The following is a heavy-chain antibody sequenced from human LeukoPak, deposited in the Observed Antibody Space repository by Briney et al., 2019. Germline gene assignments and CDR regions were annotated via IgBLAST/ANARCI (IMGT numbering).Heavy chain of an antibody. CDR3: ARVVGSIWFGEFRFDP. CDR2: ISGSGGST. D-gene: IGHD3-10*01. J-gene: IGHJ5*02. V-gene: IGHV3-23*01. CDR1: GFIFSNYA. Sequence: PGGSLRLSCATSGFIFSNYAVNWVRQAPGKGLEWVSAISGSGGSTYYADSVKGRFTISRDNSKNTLYLQMNSLRAEDTAVYYCARVVGSIWFGEFRFDPWGQGTLVTVSS.